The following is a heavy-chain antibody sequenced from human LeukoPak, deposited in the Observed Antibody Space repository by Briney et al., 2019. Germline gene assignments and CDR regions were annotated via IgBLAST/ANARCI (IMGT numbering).Heavy chain of an antibody. D-gene: IGHD2-21*01. Sequence: PGGSLRLSCAASGFFFSSYAMHWVRQAPGKGLEWVAVISFDENKKYYADSVKGRFTISRDNSNNTLYLQMNSLRPEDTAVYYCARDIGDGTGYSDYWGQGTLLTVSS. CDR3: ARDIGDGTGYSDY. CDR1: GFFFSSYA. V-gene: IGHV3-30-3*01. J-gene: IGHJ4*02. CDR2: ISFDENKK.